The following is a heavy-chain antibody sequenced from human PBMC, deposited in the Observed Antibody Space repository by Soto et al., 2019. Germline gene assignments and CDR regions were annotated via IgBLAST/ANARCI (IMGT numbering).Heavy chain of an antibody. J-gene: IGHJ3*02. Sequence: EVQLVESGGGLVQPGRSLRLSCAASGFTFDDYAMHWVRQAPGKGLEWVSGISWNSGSIDYADSVKGPFTISRNNAKNSLYLQMNSLRAEDTALYYCAKDKFHCGGDYYSSAFDIWGQGTIVTVAS. CDR1: GFTFDDYA. D-gene: IGHD2-21*01. CDR2: ISWNSGSI. V-gene: IGHV3-9*01. CDR3: AKDKFHCGGDYYSSAFDI.